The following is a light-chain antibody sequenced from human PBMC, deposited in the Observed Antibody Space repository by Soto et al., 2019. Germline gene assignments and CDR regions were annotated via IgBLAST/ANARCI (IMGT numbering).Light chain of an antibody. CDR1: HSVSSY. CDR2: DEA. CDR3: QQRSNWPPIT. Sequence: EIVLTQAPSTLSLPPGERATLSCRASHSVSSYLAWYQQKPGQAPRLLIYDEANSATGIPARFSGSGSGADFTLTISSLEPGDFAVYYCQQRSNWPPITFGQGTRVEIK. J-gene: IGKJ5*01. V-gene: IGKV3-11*01.